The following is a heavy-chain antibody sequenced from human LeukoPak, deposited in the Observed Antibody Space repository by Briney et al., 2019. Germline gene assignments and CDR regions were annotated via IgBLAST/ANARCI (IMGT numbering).Heavy chain of an antibody. D-gene: IGHD5-12*01. V-gene: IGHV1-24*01. CDR2: FDPEDGET. J-gene: IGHJ4*02. CDR3: ATLTKYSGYDLVDY. CDR1: GYTLTELS. Sequence: ASVKVSCKVSGYTLTELSMHWVRQAPGKGLEWMGGFDPEDGETIYAQKFQGRVTMTEDTSTDTANMELSSLRSEDTAVYYCATLTKYSGYDLVDYWGQGTLVTVSS.